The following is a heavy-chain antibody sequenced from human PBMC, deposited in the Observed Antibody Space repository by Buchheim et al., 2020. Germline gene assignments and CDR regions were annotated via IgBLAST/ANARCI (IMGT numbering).Heavy chain of an antibody. D-gene: IGHD6-19*01. CDR2: IIPIFGTA. CDR1: GGTFSSYA. V-gene: IGHV1-69*01. J-gene: IGHJ4*02. Sequence: QVQLVQSGAEVKKPGSSVKVSCKASGGTFSSYAISWVRQAPGQGLEWMGGIIPIFGTANYAQKVQGRFTITADESTSTAYMGLKSLGSDDTAVYYCGSSGWALGPFDYWGQGTL. CDR3: GSSGWALGPFDY.